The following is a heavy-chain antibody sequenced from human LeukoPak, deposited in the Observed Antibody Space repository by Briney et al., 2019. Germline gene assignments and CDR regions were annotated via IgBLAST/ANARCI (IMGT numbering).Heavy chain of an antibody. CDR1: GFTFSSYG. CDR2: ISYDGSNK. D-gene: IGHD3-3*01. CDR3: AKDQGIIRFPLDY. J-gene: IGHJ4*02. V-gene: IGHV3-30*18. Sequence: GRSLRLSCAASGFTFSSYGMHWVRQAPGKGLGWVAVISYDGSNKYYADSVKGRFTISRDNSKNTLYLQMNSLRAEDTAVYYCAKDQGIIRFPLDYWGQGTLVTVSS.